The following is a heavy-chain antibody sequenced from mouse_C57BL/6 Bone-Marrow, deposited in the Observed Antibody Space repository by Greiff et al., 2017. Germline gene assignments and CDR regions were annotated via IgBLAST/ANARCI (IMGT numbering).Heavy chain of an antibody. D-gene: IGHD1-1*01. Sequence: QVTLKVSGPGILQPSQTLSLTCSFSGFSLSTFGMGVGWIRQPPGKGLEWLAHIWWDDDRYYNPALKSRLTISKDTSKNQVFLKIANVDTADTATYYCARIARLLRYYYAMDYWGQGTSVTVSS. J-gene: IGHJ4*01. CDR3: ARIARLLRYYYAMDY. CDR1: GFSLSTFGMG. V-gene: IGHV8-8*01. CDR2: IWWDDDR.